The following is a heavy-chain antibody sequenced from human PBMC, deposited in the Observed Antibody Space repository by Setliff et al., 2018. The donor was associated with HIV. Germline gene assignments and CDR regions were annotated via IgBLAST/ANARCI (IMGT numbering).Heavy chain of an antibody. V-gene: IGHV4-39*07. D-gene: IGHD5-18*01. CDR2: IYYSGST. CDR1: GGSISSNNYY. J-gene: IGHJ5*02. Sequence: PSETLSLTCTVSGGSISSNNYYWGWIRQPPGKGLEWIASIYYSGSTYYNPSLKSRITISVDTSKNQFSLRLTSVTAADTAMYYCARRGKTENSYVLNWFDPWGQGILVTVSS. CDR3: ARRGKTENSYVLNWFDP.